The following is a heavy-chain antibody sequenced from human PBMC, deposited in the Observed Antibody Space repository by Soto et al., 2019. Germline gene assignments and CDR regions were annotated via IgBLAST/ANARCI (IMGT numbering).Heavy chain of an antibody. CDR3: EKDDGRRIFYFDS. Sequence: EVQLLESGGGLVQPGGSLRLSCAISGFTFSDCAMGWVRQAPGKGLEWVSTVRGSGATTFYADTVMGQFTISRHNFNNTVSLQMISMSAVITAVYYCEKDDGRRIFYFDSWGQGTLVTVSS. CDR1: GFTFSDCA. V-gene: IGHV3-23*01. CDR2: VRGSGATT. J-gene: IGHJ4*02.